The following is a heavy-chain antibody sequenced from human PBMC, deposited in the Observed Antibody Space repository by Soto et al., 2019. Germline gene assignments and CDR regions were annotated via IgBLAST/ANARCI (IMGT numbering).Heavy chain of an antibody. CDR3: AKLRHSGTGAMDV. J-gene: IGHJ6*02. V-gene: IGHV3-23*01. CDR1: ELTFSSYA. D-gene: IGHD3-10*01. CDR2: ISGSGSNT. Sequence: GGSLRLSCAASELTFSSYAMSWVRQAPGKGLEWVSSISGSGSNTYYADTVKGRFTISRDNSKNTLYLQTNSLRAEDTAVYYCAKLRHSGTGAMDVWGQGTTVTVSS.